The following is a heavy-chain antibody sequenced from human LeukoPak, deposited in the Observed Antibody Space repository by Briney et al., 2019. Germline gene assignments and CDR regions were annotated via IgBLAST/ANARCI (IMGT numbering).Heavy chain of an antibody. J-gene: IGHJ3*02. D-gene: IGHD3-22*01. CDR2: INTNTGNP. Sequence: ASVKVSCKASGYTFSSYVMNWVRQAPGQGLEWLGWINTNTGNPTYAQGFTGRFVFSLDTSVNTAYLQISSLKAEDTAVYYCARVVHPYDYESSGLTYDAFDIWGQGAMVTVSS. CDR1: GYTFSSYV. CDR3: ARVVHPYDYESSGLTYDAFDI. V-gene: IGHV7-4-1*02.